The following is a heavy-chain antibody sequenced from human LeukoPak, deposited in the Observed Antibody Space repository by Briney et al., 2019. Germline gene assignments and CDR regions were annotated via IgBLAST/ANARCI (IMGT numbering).Heavy chain of an antibody. CDR1: GFTFSSYW. J-gene: IGHJ6*03. CDR3: AKDDGGSYYIYYYYMDV. Sequence: GGSLRLSCAASGFTFSSYWMSWVRQAPGKGLEWVSAISNSGGNTYYADSVKGRFTISRDNSGNTLYLQMNSLRAEDTAVYYCAKDDGGSYYIYYYYMDVWGKGTTVTISS. V-gene: IGHV3-23*01. CDR2: ISNSGGNT. D-gene: IGHD1-26*01.